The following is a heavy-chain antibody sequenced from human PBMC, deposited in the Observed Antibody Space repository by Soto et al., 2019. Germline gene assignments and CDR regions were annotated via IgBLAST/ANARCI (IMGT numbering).Heavy chain of an antibody. V-gene: IGHV1-18*01. CDR2: ISAYNGNT. D-gene: IGHD3-3*01. CDR3: ARRFSGQRAFDI. J-gene: IGHJ3*02. Sequence: ASVKVSCKASGYTFTSYGISWVRQAPGQGLEWMGWISAYNGNTNYAQKLQGRVTMTTDTSTSTAYMELRSLRSDDTAMYYCARRFSGQRAFDIWGQGTMVTVSS. CDR1: GYTFTSYG.